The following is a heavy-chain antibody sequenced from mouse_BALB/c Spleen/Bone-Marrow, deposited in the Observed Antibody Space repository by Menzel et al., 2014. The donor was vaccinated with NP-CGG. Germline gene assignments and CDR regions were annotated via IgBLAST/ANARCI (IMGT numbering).Heavy chain of an antibody. CDR2: INPSNGRT. J-gene: IGHJ2*01. CDR1: GYTFTRYW. D-gene: IGHD1-2*01. CDR3: AREAYYGPGY. V-gene: IGHV1S81*02. Sequence: VQLQQSGAELVKPGASVKLSCKASGYTFTRYWMEWVKQRPGQGLEWIGEINPSNGRTNYNEKFKSKATLTVDKSSSTAYMQLSSLTSEDSAVYYRAREAYYGPGYWGQGTTLTVSS.